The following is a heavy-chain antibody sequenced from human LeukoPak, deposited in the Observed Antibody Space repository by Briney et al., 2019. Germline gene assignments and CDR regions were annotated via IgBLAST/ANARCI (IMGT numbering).Heavy chain of an antibody. CDR3: ARELTYSYGHGRNP. CDR1: GFTFSSYW. Sequence: GGSLRLSCAASGFTFSSYWMHWVRQAPGKGLEWVAVISYDGSNKYYADSVKGRFTISRDNSKNTLYLQMNSLRAEDTAVYYCARELTYSYGHGRNPWGQGTLVTVSS. D-gene: IGHD5-18*01. V-gene: IGHV3-30*03. CDR2: ISYDGSNK. J-gene: IGHJ5*02.